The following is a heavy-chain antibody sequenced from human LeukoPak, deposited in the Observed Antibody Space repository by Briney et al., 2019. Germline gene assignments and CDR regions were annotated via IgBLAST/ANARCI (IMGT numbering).Heavy chain of an antibody. D-gene: IGHD2-21*02. CDR1: GFTSSSYG. CDR2: ISYDGSNK. CDR3: ARVGRMTQIREGAFDI. V-gene: IGHV3-30*03. Sequence: GGSLRLSCAVSGFTSSSYGMHWVRQAPGKGLEWVAVISYDGSNKYYADSVKGRFTISRDNSKNTLYLQMNSLRAEDTAVYYCARVGRMTQIREGAFDIWGQGTMVTVSS. J-gene: IGHJ3*02.